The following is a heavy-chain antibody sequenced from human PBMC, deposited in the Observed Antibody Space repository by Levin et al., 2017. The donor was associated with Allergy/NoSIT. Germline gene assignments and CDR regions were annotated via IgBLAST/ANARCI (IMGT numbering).Heavy chain of an antibody. Sequence: GASVKVSCAASGFTFDDYGMSWVRQAPGKGLEWVSGINWNGGSTGYADSVKGRFTISRDNAKNSLYLQMNSLRAEDTALYYCARVGYCGSTSCSYYFAYWGQGTLVTVSS. CDR2: INWNGGST. V-gene: IGHV3-20*04. CDR1: GFTFDDYG. D-gene: IGHD2-2*01. J-gene: IGHJ4*02. CDR3: ARVGYCGSTSCSYYFAY.